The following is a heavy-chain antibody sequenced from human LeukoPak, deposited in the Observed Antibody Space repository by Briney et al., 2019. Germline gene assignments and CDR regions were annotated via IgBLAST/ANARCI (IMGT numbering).Heavy chain of an antibody. Sequence: SVKVSCKASGCTFSSYAISWVRQAPGQGLEWMGGIIPIFGTANNAQKFQGRVTITADESTSTAYMELSSLRSEDTAVYYCARSLFSDYVGYEVVPAAIYYYGMDVWGQGTTVTVSS. CDR1: GCTFSSYA. D-gene: IGHD2-2*01. V-gene: IGHV1-69*01. CDR3: ARSLFSDYVGYEVVPAAIYYYGMDV. J-gene: IGHJ6*02. CDR2: IIPIFGTA.